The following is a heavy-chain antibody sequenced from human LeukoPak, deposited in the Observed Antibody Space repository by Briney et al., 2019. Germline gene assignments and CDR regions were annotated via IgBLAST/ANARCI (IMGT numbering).Heavy chain of an antibody. CDR3: AREFSSSWYFFTPRFAI. CDR2: ISYDGSNK. Sequence: GGSLRLSCAASGFTFSSYAMHWVRQAPGKGLEWVAVISYDGSNKYYADSVKGRFTISRDNSKNTLYLQMNSLRAEDTAVYYCAREFSSSWYFFTPRFAIWGQGTMVTVSS. D-gene: IGHD6-13*01. V-gene: IGHV3-30*04. CDR1: GFTFSSYA. J-gene: IGHJ3*02.